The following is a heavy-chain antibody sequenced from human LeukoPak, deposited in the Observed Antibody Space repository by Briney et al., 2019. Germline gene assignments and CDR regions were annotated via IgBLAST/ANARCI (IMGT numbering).Heavy chain of an antibody. Sequence: PGGSLRLSCAAAGFTFSSDGMHWVRQAPGKGLEWVAVIGYDGSNKYYADSVKGRFTISRDKSKNTLYLQMNSLRAEDTAVYYCARDRDYGAPSGWFDPWGQGTLVTVSS. V-gene: IGHV3-33*01. CDR3: ARDRDYGAPSGWFDP. CDR2: IGYDGSNK. J-gene: IGHJ5*02. D-gene: IGHD4-17*01. CDR1: GFTFSSDG.